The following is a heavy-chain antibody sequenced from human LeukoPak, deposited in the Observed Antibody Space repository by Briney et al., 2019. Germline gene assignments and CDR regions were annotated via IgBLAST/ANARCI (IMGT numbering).Heavy chain of an antibody. D-gene: IGHD3-22*01. CDR3: ARETRPSGYGGYPEPYFQH. V-gene: IGHV1-46*01. Sequence: ASVKVSRKASGYTFTSYYMHWVRQAPGQGLEWMGIINPSGGSTSYAQKFQGRVTMTRDTSTSTVYMELSSLRSEDTAVYYCARETRPSGYGGYPEPYFQHWGQGTLVTVSS. J-gene: IGHJ1*01. CDR2: INPSGGST. CDR1: GYTFTSYY.